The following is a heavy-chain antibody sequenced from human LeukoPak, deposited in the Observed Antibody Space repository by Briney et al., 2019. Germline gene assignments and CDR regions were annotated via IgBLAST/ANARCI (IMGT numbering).Heavy chain of an antibody. CDR3: AREEDSSGYRDAFDI. V-gene: IGHV3-48*03. D-gene: IGHD3-22*01. CDR2: ISSSGSTI. CDR1: GFTFSSYE. Sequence: PGGSLRLSCAASGFTFSSYEMNWVRQAPGKGLEWVSYISSSGSTIYYADSVKGRFTISRDNAKNSLYLQMNSLRAEDTAVYYCAREEDSSGYRDAFDIWGQGTMVTVSS. J-gene: IGHJ3*02.